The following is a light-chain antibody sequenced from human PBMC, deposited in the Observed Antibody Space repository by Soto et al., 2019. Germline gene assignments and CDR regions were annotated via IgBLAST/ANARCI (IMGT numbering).Light chain of an antibody. CDR2: DNT. CDR3: GTWDNSLGAGEEV. J-gene: IGLJ2*01. CDR1: SSNIGNHY. V-gene: IGLV1-51*02. Sequence: QSVLTQPPSVSAAPGQKVTISCSGSSSNIGNHYVSWYQQLPGTAPKLIIYDNTKRPSGTPDRFSGSKSGTSATLGITGLQTGDEAVYYCGTWDNSLGAGEEVFGGGTKLTVL.